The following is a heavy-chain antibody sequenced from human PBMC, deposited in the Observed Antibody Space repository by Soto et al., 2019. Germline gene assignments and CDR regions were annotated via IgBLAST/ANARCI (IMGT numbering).Heavy chain of an antibody. V-gene: IGHV4-39*01. CDR2: IYYSGST. D-gene: IGHD4-17*01. Sequence: QLQLQESGPGLVKPSETLSLTCTVSAGSISSSSYYWGWIRQPPGKGLEWIGSIYYSGSTYYNPSLKSRVTISVDTSKNQFSLKLSSVTAADTAVYYCARHNYGDYVFDYWGQGTLVTVSS. CDR1: AGSISSSSYY. J-gene: IGHJ4*02. CDR3: ARHNYGDYVFDY.